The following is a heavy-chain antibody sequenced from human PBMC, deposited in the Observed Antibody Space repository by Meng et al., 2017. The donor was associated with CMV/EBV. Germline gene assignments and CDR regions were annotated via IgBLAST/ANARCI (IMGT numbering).Heavy chain of an antibody. J-gene: IGHJ5*02. Sequence: SETLSLTCTVSGGSISSSSYYWGWIRQPPGRGLEWIGSIYYSGSTYYNPSLKSRVTISVDTSKNQFSLKLSSVTAADTAVYYCARPPTIFVNWFDPWGQGTLVTVSS. CDR1: GGSISSSSYY. V-gene: IGHV4-39*01. D-gene: IGHD3-3*01. CDR3: ARPPTIFVNWFDP. CDR2: IYYSGST.